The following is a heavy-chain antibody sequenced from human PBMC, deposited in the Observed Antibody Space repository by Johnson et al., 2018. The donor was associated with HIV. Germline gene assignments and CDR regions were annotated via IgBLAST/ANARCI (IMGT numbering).Heavy chain of an antibody. CDR3: VRGSSDNYLLDFDI. CDR2: IKQDGSEK. D-gene: IGHD2/OR15-2a*01. CDR1: GFKFSSYW. V-gene: IGHV3-7*01. Sequence: VQLVESGGGLVQPGGSLRLSCVGSGFKFSSYWLSWVRQAPGKGLEWVANIKQDGSEKYYVDSVKGRFTISRDNAANSVFVQMNSLRAEDTAIYYCVRGSSDNYLLDFDIWGQGTMVTVSS. J-gene: IGHJ3*02.